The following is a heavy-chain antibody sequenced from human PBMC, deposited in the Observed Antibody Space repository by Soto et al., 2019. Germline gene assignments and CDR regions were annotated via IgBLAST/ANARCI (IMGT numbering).Heavy chain of an antibody. D-gene: IGHD6-25*01. CDR3: AKDRRPNYYYGMDV. V-gene: IGHV3-30*18. Sequence: QVQLVESGGGVVQPGRSLRLSCAASGFTFSSYGMHWVRQAPGKGLAWVAVISYDGSNKYYADSVKGRFTSSRDNSKNTLYLQMNSLRAEDTAVYYCAKDRRPNYYYGMDVWGQGTTVTVSS. CDR1: GFTFSSYG. J-gene: IGHJ6*02. CDR2: ISYDGSNK.